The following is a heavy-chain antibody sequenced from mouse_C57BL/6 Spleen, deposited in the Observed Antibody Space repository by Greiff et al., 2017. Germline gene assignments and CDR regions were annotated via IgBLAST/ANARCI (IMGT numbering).Heavy chain of an antibody. CDR3: ARSCYDSYYVYWDFDV. Sequence: EVKLLESVAELVRPGASVKLSCTASGFNIKNTYMHWVKQRPEQGLEWIGRIDPANGNTKYAPKFQGKATITADTSSNTAYLQLSSLTSEDTAIYYCARSCYDSYYVYWDFDVWGTGTPVTVSS. CDR2: IDPANGNT. CDR1: GFNIKNTY. V-gene: IGHV14-3*01. D-gene: IGHD2-3*01. J-gene: IGHJ1*03.